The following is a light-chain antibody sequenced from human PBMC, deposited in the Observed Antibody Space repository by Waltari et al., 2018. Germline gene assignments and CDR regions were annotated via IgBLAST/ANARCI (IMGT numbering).Light chain of an antibody. CDR1: SRTRHY. Sequence: SSELTQGPAVSVALGQPVRITCQGDSRTRHYAIWYQQKPRQAPLLVICDKSHRPPGIPDRFSGSSSGNTASFLITGAQAEAEADYYCYSRDSSGNHLFGGGTKLTVL. CDR3: YSRDSSGNHL. V-gene: IGLV3-19*01. J-gene: IGLJ3*02. CDR2: DKS.